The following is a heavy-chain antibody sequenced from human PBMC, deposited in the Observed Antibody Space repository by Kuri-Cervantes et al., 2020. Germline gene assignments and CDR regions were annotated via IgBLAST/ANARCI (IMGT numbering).Heavy chain of an antibody. J-gene: IGHJ4*02. CDR2: IKEEGSEK. V-gene: IGHV3-7*03. D-gene: IGHD2-2*01. CDR1: GFTFSSYW. Sequence: GGSLRLSCAASGFTFSSYWMTWVRQAPGKGLEWVANIKEEGSEKYYLDSVKGRFTISRDNAKNSLYLQMNSLRAEDTAVYYCSRYCVGTGCSVWGDSWGQGTLVTVSS. CDR3: SRYCVGTGCSVWGDS.